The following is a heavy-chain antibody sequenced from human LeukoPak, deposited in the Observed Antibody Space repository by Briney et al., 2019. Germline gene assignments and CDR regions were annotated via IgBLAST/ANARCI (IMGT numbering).Heavy chain of an antibody. CDR3: ARHSSSLYSGGFDI. J-gene: IGHJ3*02. Sequence: ASVKVSCKASGYTFTSYGISWVRQAPGQGREWMGWISAYNGNTNYAQKLQGRVTMTTDTSTSTAYMEPRSLRSDDTAVYYWARHSSSLYSGGFDIWGQGTMVTVSS. CDR1: GYTFTSYG. V-gene: IGHV1-18*01. D-gene: IGHD6-13*01. CDR2: ISAYNGNT.